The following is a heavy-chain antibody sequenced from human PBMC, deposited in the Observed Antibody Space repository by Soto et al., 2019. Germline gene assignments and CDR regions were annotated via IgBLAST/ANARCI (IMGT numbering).Heavy chain of an antibody. CDR3: ARDGFYTDGRGPRNEGFDY. D-gene: IGHD3-3*01. CDR2: IYYSGTT. CDR1: GGSFGTYS. J-gene: IGHJ4*02. Sequence: QVQLQQSGPGLVKPSETLSLTCAVSGGSFGTYSWNWIRQAPGKGLEWIGKIYYSGTTGYNPSLKSRVTLSIDPSQNKLSLSLSSVTAADTAVYYCARDGFYTDGRGPRNEGFDYWGQGTLVTVSA. V-gene: IGHV4-59*01.